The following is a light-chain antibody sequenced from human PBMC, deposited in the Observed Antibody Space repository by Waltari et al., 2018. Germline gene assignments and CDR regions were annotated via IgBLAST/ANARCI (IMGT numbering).Light chain of an antibody. CDR1: SSDVGSYNR. V-gene: IGLV2-23*01. J-gene: IGLJ1*01. CDR3: CAHAGGGTHYA. Sequence: QSALTQPASVSGSPGQSITISCTGTSSDVGSYNRVSWYQQHPGKGPKILIYEGTQRLSGVSDRCSGAKSGNTASLTLTGLQPEDEADYYCCAHAGGGTHYAFGTGTKVTVL. CDR2: EGT.